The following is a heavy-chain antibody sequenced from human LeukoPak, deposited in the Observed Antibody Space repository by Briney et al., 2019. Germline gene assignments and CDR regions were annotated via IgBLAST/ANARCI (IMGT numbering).Heavy chain of an antibody. Sequence: PSETLSLTCTVSGGSISSYYWSWIRQPPGKGLEWIGYIYYSGSTNYNPSPKSRVTISVDTSKNQFSLKLSSVTAADTAVYYCARSPIMITFGGVIPDEWFDPWGQGTLVTVSS. CDR3: ARSPIMITFGGVIPDEWFDP. D-gene: IGHD3-16*02. CDR1: GGSISSYY. CDR2: IYYSGST. J-gene: IGHJ5*02. V-gene: IGHV4-59*01.